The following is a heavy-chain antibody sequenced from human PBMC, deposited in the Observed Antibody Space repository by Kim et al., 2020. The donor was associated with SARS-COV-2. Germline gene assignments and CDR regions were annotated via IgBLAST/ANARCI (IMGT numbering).Heavy chain of an antibody. CDR3: AGEPAVGSSYYYFYGMDV. Sequence: SETLSLTCTVSGGSIRNYYWSWVRQPPGKGLEWIGYIDYSGSTNYNPSLTSRVTISGDMSKNQFSLKLSSVTAADTAVYYCAGEPAVGSSYYYFYGMDVWGQGTTVTVSS. CDR2: IDYSGST. V-gene: IGHV4-59*01. D-gene: IGHD6-13*01. CDR1: GGSIRNYY. J-gene: IGHJ6*02.